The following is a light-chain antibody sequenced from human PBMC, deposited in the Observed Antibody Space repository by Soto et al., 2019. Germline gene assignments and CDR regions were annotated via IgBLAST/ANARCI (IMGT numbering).Light chain of an antibody. CDR1: QSISDY. CDR3: QQSYSLPLT. V-gene: IGKV1-39*01. J-gene: IGKJ3*01. Sequence: DIQMTQSPSSLSASVGDRVAITCRSSQSISDYFNWYQQKPGKALKLVIYGASNLQSGVPPRFSGSGSGSEFTLTISGLQPDDFAIYFCQQSYSLPLTFGPGTKVDV. CDR2: GAS.